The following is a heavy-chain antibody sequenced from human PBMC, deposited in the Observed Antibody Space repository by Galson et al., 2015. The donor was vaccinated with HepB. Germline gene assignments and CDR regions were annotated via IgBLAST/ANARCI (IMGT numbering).Heavy chain of an antibody. J-gene: IGHJ3*02. CDR1: GFTFSSYA. D-gene: IGHD6-13*01. CDR2: ISGSGGST. Sequence: SLRLSCAASGFTFSSYAMSWVRQAPGKGLEWVSAISGSGGSTYYADSVKGRFTISRDNSKNTLYLQMNSLRAEDTAVYYCAKVVGDEEQQLVLGCAFDIWGQGTMVTVSS. V-gene: IGHV3-23*01. CDR3: AKVVGDEEQQLVLGCAFDI.